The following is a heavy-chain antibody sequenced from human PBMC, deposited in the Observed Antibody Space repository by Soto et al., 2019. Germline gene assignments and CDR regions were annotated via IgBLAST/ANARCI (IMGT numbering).Heavy chain of an antibody. CDR2: ISGSGSII. J-gene: IGHJ4*02. Sequence: GGSLRLSCAASGFTFSSYEMNWVRQAPGKGLEWVSYISGSGSIIYYADSVKGRFTISRDNAKNSLYLQMNSLRAEDTAVYYCARDKSYDNVFAYWGQGTLVTV. D-gene: IGHD3-22*01. V-gene: IGHV3-48*03. CDR1: GFTFSSYE. CDR3: ARDKSYDNVFAY.